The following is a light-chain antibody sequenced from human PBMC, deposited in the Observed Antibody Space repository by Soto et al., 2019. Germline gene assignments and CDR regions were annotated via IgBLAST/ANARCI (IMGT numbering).Light chain of an antibody. CDR1: QTVSSN. V-gene: IGKV3-15*01. CDR2: GAS. Sequence: EIVMTQSPXTLSVSPGERATLSCRASQTVSSNLAWYQQKPGQAPRLLIYGASTRATGIPARFSGSGSGTEFTLIISSLQSEDFAVYYCQHYNNWPPWTFGQGTKVDI. J-gene: IGKJ1*01. CDR3: QHYNNWPPWT.